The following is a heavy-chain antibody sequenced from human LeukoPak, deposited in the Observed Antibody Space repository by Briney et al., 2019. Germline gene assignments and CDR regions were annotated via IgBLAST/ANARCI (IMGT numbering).Heavy chain of an antibody. CDR2: INSDGSDT. J-gene: IGHJ4*02. CDR3: ARVVDHDYGDYYLDY. CDR1: GFTFSSYW. D-gene: IGHD4-17*01. Sequence: PGGSLRPSCAASGFTFSSYWMHWVRQTPGKGLIWISRINSDGSDTSYADSVKGRFTISRDNSKNTLYLQMNSLRAEDTAVYYCARVVDHDYGDYYLDYWGQGTLVTVSS. V-gene: IGHV3-74*01.